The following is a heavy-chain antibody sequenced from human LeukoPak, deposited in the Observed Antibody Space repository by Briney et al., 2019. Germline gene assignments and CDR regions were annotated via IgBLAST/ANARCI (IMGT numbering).Heavy chain of an antibody. CDR2: INHSGST. CDR1: GGSFSGYY. D-gene: IGHD2-15*01. Sequence: PSETLSLTCAVYGGSFSGYYWSWIRQPPGKGLEWIGEINHSGSTNYNPSLKSRVTISVDTSKNQFSLKLSSVTAADTAVYYCARGGYCSGGSCYRSKYAFDIWGQGTMVTVSS. V-gene: IGHV4-34*01. J-gene: IGHJ3*02. CDR3: ARGGYCSGGSCYRSKYAFDI.